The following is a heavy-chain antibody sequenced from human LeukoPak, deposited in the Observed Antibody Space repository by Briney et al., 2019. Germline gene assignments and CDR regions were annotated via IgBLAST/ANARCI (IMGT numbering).Heavy chain of an antibody. CDR1: GYSFTNYW. CDR3: ARRYGSGSSIDL. J-gene: IGHJ5*02. CDR2: IDPSDSYT. Sequence: MTGESLKISCKGSGYSFTNYWISWVRQMPGKGLEWMGRIDPSDSYTNYSPSFQGHVTISADKSISTAYLQWSSLKASDTAMYYCARRYGSGSSIDLWGQGTLVIVSS. D-gene: IGHD3-10*01. V-gene: IGHV5-10-1*01.